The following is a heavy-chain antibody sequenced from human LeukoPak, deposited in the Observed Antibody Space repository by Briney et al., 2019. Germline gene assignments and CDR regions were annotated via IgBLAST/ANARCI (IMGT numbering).Heavy chain of an antibody. CDR1: GFTFSSYS. V-gene: IGHV3-48*01. Sequence: GGSLRLSCAASGFTFSSYSMNWVRQAPGKGLEWVSYISSSSSTIYYADSVKGRFTISRDNAKNSLYLQMNSLRAEDTAVYYCARAGTIALGTQPYDPWGQGTPVTVSS. D-gene: IGHD3-3*01. CDR2: ISSSSSTI. CDR3: ARAGTIALGTQPYDP. J-gene: IGHJ5*02.